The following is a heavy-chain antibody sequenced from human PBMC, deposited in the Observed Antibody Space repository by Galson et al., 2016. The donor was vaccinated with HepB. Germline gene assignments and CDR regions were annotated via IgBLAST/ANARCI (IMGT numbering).Heavy chain of an antibody. CDR2: VYYAGNI. V-gene: IGHV4-39*01. CDR1: DASINDNNYY. D-gene: IGHD1-26*01. J-gene: IGHJ4*02. Sequence: SETLSLTCTVSDASINDNNYYWDWIRQAPGKGLEWLGSVYYAGNIYYEPSLQSRVTLAIDTSKNQFSLKLNSVTATDTAVYYCARRVGWTYYLDFWGQGILVTVSS. CDR3: ARRVGWTYYLDF.